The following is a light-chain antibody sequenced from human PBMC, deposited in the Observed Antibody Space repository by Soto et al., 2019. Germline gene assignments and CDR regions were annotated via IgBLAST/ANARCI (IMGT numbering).Light chain of an antibody. V-gene: IGKV1-39*01. J-gene: IGKJ1*01. Sequence: DIQMTQSPSSLSASVGDRVTITCRASQSISSYLNWYQQKPGKAPKLLIYAASSLQSGVPSRFSGSGSGTEFTLTISSLQPDDFATYYCQQSYSTPPTFGPRTKVEIK. CDR3: QQSYSTPPT. CDR1: QSISSY. CDR2: AAS.